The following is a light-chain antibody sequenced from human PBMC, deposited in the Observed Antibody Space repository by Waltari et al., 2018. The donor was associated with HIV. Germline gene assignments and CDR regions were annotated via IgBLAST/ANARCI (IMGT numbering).Light chain of an antibody. J-gene: IGLJ1*01. CDR3: AAWDDSLNGYV. CDR1: SSNIGHNT. Sequence: QSVLTQPPSASGTPGQRVTISCSGSSSNIGHNTVTWYQRLPGTAPKLLIYSNNQRPSGVPDRFSGSKSDTSASLAISGLQSEDEAHYYCAAWDDSLNGYVFGTGTKVTVL. V-gene: IGLV1-44*01. CDR2: SNN.